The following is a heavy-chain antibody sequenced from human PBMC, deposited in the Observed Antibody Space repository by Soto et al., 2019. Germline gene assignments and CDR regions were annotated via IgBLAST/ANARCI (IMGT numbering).Heavy chain of an antibody. Sequence: GGSLSLSCGASEFSFGKYGLHWVRQAPGGGRGWLYLISYDGSEKWYAESVKGRFTISRDNSKNTLYLQMNSLRGDDTAVYFCAKGYEVSPPVASAWYSNYFYGVDVWGRGTTVTVSS. J-gene: IGHJ6*02. CDR2: ISYDGSEK. D-gene: IGHD6-19*01. V-gene: IGHV3-30*18. CDR1: EFSFGKYG. CDR3: AKGYEVSPPVASAWYSNYFYGVDV.